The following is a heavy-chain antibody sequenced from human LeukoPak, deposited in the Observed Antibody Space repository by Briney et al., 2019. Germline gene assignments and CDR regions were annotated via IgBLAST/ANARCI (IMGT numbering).Heavy chain of an antibody. CDR3: ARASDPWLQLT. V-gene: IGHV3-74*01. J-gene: IGHJ5*02. CDR2: INIDGSTT. Sequence: GGSLRLSSAASGFSFSSYWMHWVRHAPGKGLVWVSRINIDGSTTTYADSVKGRFTISRDNAQTSLYLQMNSLRAEDTAVYYCARASDPWLQLTWGQGTLVTVSS. CDR1: GFSFSSYW. D-gene: IGHD5-24*01.